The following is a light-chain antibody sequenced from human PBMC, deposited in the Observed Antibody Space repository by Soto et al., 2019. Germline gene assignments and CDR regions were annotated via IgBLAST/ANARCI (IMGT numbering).Light chain of an antibody. Sequence: SYELTQPPSVSVAPGKTATITCGGNNIGSKSVHWYQRKPGQAPVLVIYYDTDRPSGIPERFSGSNSGNTATLTISRVEVGDEADYYCQVWDTPSAHPVFGGGTKVTVL. V-gene: IGLV3-21*04. CDR3: QVWDTPSAHPV. CDR2: YDT. CDR1: NIGSKS. J-gene: IGLJ2*01.